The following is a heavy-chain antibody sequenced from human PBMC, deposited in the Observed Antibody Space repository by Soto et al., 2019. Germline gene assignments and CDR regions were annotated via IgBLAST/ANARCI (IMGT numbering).Heavy chain of an antibody. CDR3: ARGLDIAAAGPFDY. Sequence: GASVKVSCKASGGTFSSYTISWVRQAPGQGLEWMGRIIPILGIANYAQKFQGRVTITADKSTSTAYMELSSLRSEDTAVYYCARGLDIAAAGPFDYWGQGTLVTVSS. D-gene: IGHD6-13*01. J-gene: IGHJ4*02. CDR1: GGTFSSYT. V-gene: IGHV1-69*02. CDR2: IIPILGIA.